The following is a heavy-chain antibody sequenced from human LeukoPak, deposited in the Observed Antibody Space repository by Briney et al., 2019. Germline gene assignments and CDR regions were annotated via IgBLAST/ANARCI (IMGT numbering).Heavy chain of an antibody. Sequence: SETLSLTCAVYGGSFSGYYWSWIRQPPGKGLEWIGEINHSGSTNYNPSLKSRVTISVDTSKNQFSLKLSSVTAADTAVYYCARGPPSSSWYRSRWFDPWGQGTLVTVSS. CDR3: ARGPPSSSWYRSRWFDP. V-gene: IGHV4-34*01. D-gene: IGHD6-13*01. J-gene: IGHJ5*02. CDR2: INHSGST. CDR1: GGSFSGYY.